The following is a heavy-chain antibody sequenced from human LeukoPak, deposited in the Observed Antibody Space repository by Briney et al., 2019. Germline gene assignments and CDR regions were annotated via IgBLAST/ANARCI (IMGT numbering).Heavy chain of an antibody. J-gene: IGHJ6*03. V-gene: IGHV3-23*01. CDR3: AKDTTAWWYHRAYMNV. CDR2: ISGSGDKT. Sequence: GGSLRLSCAASGFSLSTYALSWVRQAPGGGLEWVAAISGSGDKTYHADSVRGRFTISKDNSENRLSLQMDSLRAEDTAVYFCAKDTTAWWYHRAYMNVWGKGTTVTVSS. D-gene: IGHD2-15*01. CDR1: GFSLSTYA.